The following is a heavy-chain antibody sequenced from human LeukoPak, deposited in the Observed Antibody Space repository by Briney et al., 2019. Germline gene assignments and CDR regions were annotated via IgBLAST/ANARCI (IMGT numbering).Heavy chain of an antibody. D-gene: IGHD3-3*01. CDR3: VRGGYDFWSGKNWFDP. CDR1: GGSISSSSYY. J-gene: IGHJ5*02. V-gene: IGHV4-39*01. Sequence: SETLSLTCTVSGGSISSSSYYWGWIRQPPGKGLEWIGSIYYSGSTYYNPSLKSRVTISVDTSKNQFSLKLSSVTAADTAVYYCVRGGYDFWSGKNWFDPWGQGTLVTVSS. CDR2: IYYSGST.